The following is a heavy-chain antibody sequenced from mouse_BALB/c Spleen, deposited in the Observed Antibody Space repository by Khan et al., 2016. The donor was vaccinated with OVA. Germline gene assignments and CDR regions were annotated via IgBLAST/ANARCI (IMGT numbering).Heavy chain of an antibody. CDR1: GYSITSDYA. CDR3: ARDGSGCHYAMDY. Sequence: EVQLQESGPGLVKPSQSLSLTCTVTGYSITSDYAWNWIRQFPGNKLEWMGYINYSGSINYNPSLKSRISITRDTSKNQFFLQLNSVTTEATATYYGARDGSGCHYAMDYWGQGTSVTVSS. CDR2: INYSGSI. J-gene: IGHJ4*01. V-gene: IGHV3-2*02. D-gene: IGHD2-3*01.